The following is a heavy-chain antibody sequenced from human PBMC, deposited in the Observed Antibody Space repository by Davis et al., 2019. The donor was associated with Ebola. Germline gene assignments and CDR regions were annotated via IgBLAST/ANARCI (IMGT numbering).Heavy chain of an antibody. CDR3: AKSQGYSYGYEAVDY. J-gene: IGHJ4*02. V-gene: IGHV3-23*01. CDR1: GFTFSKYA. CDR2: ISGSGGST. D-gene: IGHD5-18*01. Sequence: GESLKISCAASGFTFSKYAMKWVRQAPGKGLEWVSAISGSGGSTYYADSVKGRFTISRDNSKNTLYLQMNSLRAEDTAVYYCAKSQGYSYGYEAVDYWGQGTLVTVSS.